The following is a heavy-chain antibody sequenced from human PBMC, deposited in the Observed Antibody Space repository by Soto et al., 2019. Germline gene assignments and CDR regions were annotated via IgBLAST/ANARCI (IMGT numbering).Heavy chain of an antibody. CDR3: VRDGSCGWHFDS. J-gene: IGHJ4*02. CDR2: IKQDGSQN. Sequence: EVQLVDSGGGLVQPGGSLRLSCEASGFTFTSYWMSWVRQAPGKGLEWVANIKQDGSQNYLVDSVKGRFTISRDNAKNSLYLQMNSLRAEDTAVYYCVRDGSCGWHFDSWGQGTLVTVSS. V-gene: IGHV3-7*01. D-gene: IGHD6-19*01. CDR1: GFTFTSYW.